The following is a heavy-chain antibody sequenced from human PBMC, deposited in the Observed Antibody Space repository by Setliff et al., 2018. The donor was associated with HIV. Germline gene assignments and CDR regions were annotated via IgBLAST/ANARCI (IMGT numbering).Heavy chain of an antibody. D-gene: IGHD3-22*01. CDR2: IKQDGSEE. Sequence: ETLSLTCAVSGYSIRSGYYWGWVRQAPGKGLEWVAKIKQDGSEEYYVDSVKGRFTISRDNAKNSVYLQMNSLRVEDTAVYYCARETMYDSRGYLSHYFDYWGQGTPVTVSS. V-gene: IGHV3-7*01. J-gene: IGHJ4*02. CDR3: ARETMYDSRGYLSHYFDY. CDR1: GYSIRSGYY.